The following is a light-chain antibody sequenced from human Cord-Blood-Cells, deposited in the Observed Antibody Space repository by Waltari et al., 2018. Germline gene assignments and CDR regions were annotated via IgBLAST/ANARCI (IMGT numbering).Light chain of an antibody. J-gene: IGLJ2*01. CDR1: SSDVGGYNY. CDR3: SSYAGSNNLV. CDR2: EVS. V-gene: IGLV2-8*01. Sequence: QSALTQPPSASGSPGQSVTISCTGTSSDVGGYNYVSWYQQHPGKAPKLMIYEVSNRPSVVPDRFSGSKSGNTASLTVSGLQAEDEADYYCSSYAGSNNLVFGGGTKLTVL.